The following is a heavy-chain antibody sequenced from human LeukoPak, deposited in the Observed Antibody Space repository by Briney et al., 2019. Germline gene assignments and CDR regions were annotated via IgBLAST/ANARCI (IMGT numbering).Heavy chain of an antibody. CDR3: AKYTSGTSYRGLDQ. Sequence: GESLRLSCGASGLTVSSYAMSWVRQAPGKGLEWVSTIIGSAVNTYYADSVKGRFTISRDDSKNTAYLQMNSLRAEDTAVYSCAKYTSGTSYRGLDQWGQGTLVTVSS. CDR1: GLTVSSYA. CDR2: IIGSAVNT. J-gene: IGHJ4*02. V-gene: IGHV3-23*01. D-gene: IGHD3-10*01.